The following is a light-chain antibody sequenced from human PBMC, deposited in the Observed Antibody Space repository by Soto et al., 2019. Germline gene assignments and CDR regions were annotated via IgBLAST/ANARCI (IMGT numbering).Light chain of an antibody. V-gene: IGKV3-20*01. CDR2: GAS. CDR1: QSVSSSY. CDR3: QQYCSSHLT. Sequence: EIVLTQSPGTLSLSPGERATLSCRASQSVSSSYLAWYQQKPGQAPRLLIYGASSRATGIPDRFSGSGSGTDFTLNICRLEPEDFAVYYCQQYCSSHLTFGGGTKVEIK. J-gene: IGKJ4*01.